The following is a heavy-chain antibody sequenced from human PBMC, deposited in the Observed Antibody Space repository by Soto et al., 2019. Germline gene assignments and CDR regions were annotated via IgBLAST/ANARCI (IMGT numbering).Heavy chain of an antibody. J-gene: IGHJ4*02. CDR1: GGTFSSYA. Sequence: QVQLVQSGGEVKKPGSSVRVSCKASGGTFSSYAISWVRQAPGQGLEWMGGIIPIFGTANYAQKFQGRVTITADEPTSTAYMELSSLRSEDTAVYYCASEGIAVAGTPLRYWGQGTLVTVSS. V-gene: IGHV1-69*01. D-gene: IGHD6-19*01. CDR2: IIPIFGTA. CDR3: ASEGIAVAGTPLRY.